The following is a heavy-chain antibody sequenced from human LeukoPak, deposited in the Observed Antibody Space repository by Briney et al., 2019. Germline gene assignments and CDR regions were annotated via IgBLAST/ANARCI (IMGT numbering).Heavy chain of an antibody. CDR1: GFTFSSYW. CDR3: ARDGGYGADKDAFDI. V-gene: IGHV3-7*01. CDR2: IKQDGSEK. Sequence: GGSLRLSCAASGFTFSSYWMSWVRQAPGKGLEWVANIKQDGSEKYYADSVKGRFTISRDNAKNSLYLQMNSLRAEDTAVYYCARDGGYGADKDAFDIWGQGTMVTVSS. J-gene: IGHJ3*02. D-gene: IGHD4-17*01.